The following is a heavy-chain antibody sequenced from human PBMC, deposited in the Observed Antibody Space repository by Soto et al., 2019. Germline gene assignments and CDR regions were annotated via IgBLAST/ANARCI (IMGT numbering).Heavy chain of an antibody. D-gene: IGHD1-26*01. CDR3: KTYSGNKASFQH. V-gene: IGHV3-21*01. CDR2: ISVSGTYI. CDR1: GFTSCNNS. J-gene: IGHJ1*01. Sequence: GGTLSLSCAASGFTSCNNSMNWVRQAPGKGLEWVSSISVSGTYINYADSVKGRFTISRDNAKNSLYLQMNSLRAEDTAVYYCKTYSGNKASFQHWGQGTRVTVSS.